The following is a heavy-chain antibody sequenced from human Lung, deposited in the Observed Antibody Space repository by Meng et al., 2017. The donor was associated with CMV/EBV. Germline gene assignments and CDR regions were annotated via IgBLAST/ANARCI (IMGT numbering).Heavy chain of an antibody. CDR2: LEDNGSGV. D-gene: IGHD1-26*01. CDR3: YMGHYSGA. V-gene: IGHV3-7*01. CDR1: GFTFSNFW. Sequence: GGSXRLSCAASGFTFSNFWMKWVRQAPGQGLEWVSNLEDNGSGVYYVDSVKGRFNISRDNARNALYLQMDSLMVEDTAVYYCYMGHYSGAWGQGTLVTVSS. J-gene: IGHJ5*02.